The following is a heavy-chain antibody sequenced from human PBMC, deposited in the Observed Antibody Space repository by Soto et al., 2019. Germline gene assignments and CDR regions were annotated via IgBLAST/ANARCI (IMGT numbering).Heavy chain of an antibody. D-gene: IGHD5-12*01. CDR2: IIPIFGTA. CDR1: GYTFTSYG. V-gene: IGHV1-69*13. CDR3: ARAHGYSGYDLGFDLGYYSYGMDV. Sequence: SVKVSCKASGYTFTSYGISWVRQAPGQGLEWMGGIIPIFGTANYAQKFQGRVTITADESTSTAYMELSSLRSEDTAVYYCARAHGYSGYDLGFDLGYYSYGMDVWGQGTTVTVSS. J-gene: IGHJ6*02.